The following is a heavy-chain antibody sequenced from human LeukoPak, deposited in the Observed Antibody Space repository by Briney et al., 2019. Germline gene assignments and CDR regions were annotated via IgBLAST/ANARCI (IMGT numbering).Heavy chain of an antibody. D-gene: IGHD3-10*01. CDR3: AISYGSGIPDAFDI. J-gene: IGHJ3*02. CDR2: IIPIFGTA. CDR1: GGTFSSYA. Sequence: SVKVSCKASGGTFSSYAISWVRQAPEQGLEWMGGIIPIFGTANYAQKFQGRVTITTDESTSTAYMELSSLRSEDTAVYYCAISYGSGIPDAFDIWGQGTMVTVSS. V-gene: IGHV1-69*05.